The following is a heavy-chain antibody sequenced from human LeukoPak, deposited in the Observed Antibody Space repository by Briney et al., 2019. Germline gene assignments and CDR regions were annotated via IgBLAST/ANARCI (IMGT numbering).Heavy chain of an antibody. CDR1: GFTFTSSA. Sequence: SVKVSCKASGFTFTSSAVQWVRQARGRRLEWIGWIVVGSGNTNYAQKFQERVTITRDMSTSTAYMELSSLRSEDTAVYYCAAQKGGYCGGDWSPPDYWGQGTLVTVSS. J-gene: IGHJ4*02. D-gene: IGHD2-21*01. V-gene: IGHV1-58*01. CDR3: AAQKGGYCGGDWSPPDY. CDR2: IVVGSGNT.